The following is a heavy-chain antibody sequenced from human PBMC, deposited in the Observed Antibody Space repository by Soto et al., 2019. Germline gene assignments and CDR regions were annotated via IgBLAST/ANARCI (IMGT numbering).Heavy chain of an antibody. J-gene: IGHJ4*02. V-gene: IGHV1-8*01. CDR3: ARWDYGVYARFDY. D-gene: IGHD4-17*01. CDR2: MNPNSGNT. CDR1: GYTFTSHD. Sequence: QVQLVQSGAEVKKSGASVKVSCKASGYTFTSHDINWVRQATGQGLEWMGWMNPNSGNTGYAQKFQGRVTMTRNPSISTAYMELSSLRSEDTAVYYSARWDYGVYARFDYWGQGTLVTFSS.